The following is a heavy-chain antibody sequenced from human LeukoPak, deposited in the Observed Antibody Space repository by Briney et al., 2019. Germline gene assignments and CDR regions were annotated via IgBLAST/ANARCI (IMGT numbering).Heavy chain of an antibody. J-gene: IGHJ6*03. CDR2: IKHSGST. CDR1: RASLNGHH. D-gene: IGHD4-17*01. V-gene: IGHV4-34*01. Sequence: SETLSLTCAVYRASLNGHHWTWLRQAPGKGLEWIGEIKHSGSTNYNPSLKSRVTISVDTSKNHFSLTLSSVTAADMALYILARGTTVTTFQAGTYYYYYIDVWGKGTTVAVSS. CDR3: ARGTTVTTFQAGTYYYYYIDV.